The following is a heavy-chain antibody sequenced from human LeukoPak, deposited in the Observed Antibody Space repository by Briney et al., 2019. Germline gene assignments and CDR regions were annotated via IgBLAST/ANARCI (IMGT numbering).Heavy chain of an antibody. CDR3: ASPPIVVVPAARGAFDI. D-gene: IGHD2-2*01. CDR2: ISSSSSTI. Sequence: PGGSLRLSCAASGFTFSSYSMNWVRQAPGKGLEWVSYISSSSSTIYYADSVKGRFTISRDNAKNSLYLQMNSLRAEDTAVYYCASPPIVVVPAARGAFDIWGQGTMVTVSS. V-gene: IGHV3-48*01. CDR1: GFTFSSYS. J-gene: IGHJ3*02.